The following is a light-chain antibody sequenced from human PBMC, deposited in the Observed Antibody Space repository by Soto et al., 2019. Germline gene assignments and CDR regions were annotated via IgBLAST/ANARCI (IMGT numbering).Light chain of an antibody. CDR3: QQLNSYPIT. CDR2: AAS. CDR1: QGISSY. J-gene: IGKJ5*01. Sequence: DIQLTQSPSFLSASVGDRVTITCRASQGISSYLAWYQQKPGKAPNLLIYAASTLQSGVPSRFSGSGSGTEFTLTISNLQPEDFATYYCQQLNSYPITFGQGTRLEIK. V-gene: IGKV1-9*01.